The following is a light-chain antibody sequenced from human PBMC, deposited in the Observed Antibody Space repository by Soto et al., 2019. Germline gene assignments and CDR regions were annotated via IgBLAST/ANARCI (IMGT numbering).Light chain of an antibody. CDR1: NSNIGAGSG. CDR2: ANT. J-gene: IGLJ2*01. CDR3: QSFDSSLTGLI. Sequence: HSVLTQPPSVTGAPGQRGTISCTGNNSNIGAGSGVNWYQQFPDKAPKLLIYANTHRPSGVPDRFSGSTSATSASLAITGLQTQDEADYYCQSFDSSLTGLIFGGGTQLTVL. V-gene: IGLV1-40*01.